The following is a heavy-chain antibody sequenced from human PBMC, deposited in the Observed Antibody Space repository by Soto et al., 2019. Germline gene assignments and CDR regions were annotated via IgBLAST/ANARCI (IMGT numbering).Heavy chain of an antibody. D-gene: IGHD5-12*01. J-gene: IGHJ3*02. Sequence: EVQLLESGGGLVQPGGSQRLSCAASEFTFSSYAMSWVRQAPGKGLEWVSTIRGSDGSTYYADSVKGRFTISRDNSKNTLYLQMKSLTAEDTALYYCAKAKGGLRLLCVFDIWGQGTMVTVSS. CDR1: EFTFSSYA. V-gene: IGHV3-23*01. CDR2: IRGSDGST. CDR3: AKAKGGLRLLCVFDI.